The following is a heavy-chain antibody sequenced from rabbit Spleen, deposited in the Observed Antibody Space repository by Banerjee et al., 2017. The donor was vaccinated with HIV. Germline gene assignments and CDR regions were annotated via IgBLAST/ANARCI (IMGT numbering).Heavy chain of an antibody. CDR3: ARAIVPWLGLTRLDL. J-gene: IGHJ3*01. D-gene: IGHD4-1*01. CDR2: IYAAKGST. CDR1: GFTLNSYY. Sequence: QLKETGGGLVQPGGSLKLSCKASGFTLNSYYMNWVRQAPGKGLEWIGIIYAAKGSTDYASWVSGRFTISSDNAQSTVDLKMTSLTAADTATYFCARAIVPWLGLTRLDLWGPGTLSPS. V-gene: IGHV1S7*01.